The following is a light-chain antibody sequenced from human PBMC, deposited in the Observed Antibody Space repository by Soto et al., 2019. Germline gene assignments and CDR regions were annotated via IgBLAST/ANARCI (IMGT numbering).Light chain of an antibody. J-gene: IGLJ7*01. CDR3: SSYTSSSTLV. V-gene: IGLV2-14*01. Sequence: QSVLTQPASVSGSPGQSITISCTGTISDVGGYDYVYWYQQHPGKAPKLMIYDVSNRPSGVSDRFSGSKSGNTASLTISGLQAEDEADYYCSSYTSSSTLVFGGGTQLTVL. CDR2: DVS. CDR1: ISDVGGYDY.